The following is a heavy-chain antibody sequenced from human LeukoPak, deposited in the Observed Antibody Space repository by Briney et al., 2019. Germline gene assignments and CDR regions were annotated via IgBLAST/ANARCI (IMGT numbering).Heavy chain of an antibody. CDR3: ARHIGGGIEDMDV. CDR2: IYVTGT. Sequence: SETLSLTCTVSGGSIGTYSWSWIRQSPGKGLEWIGYIYVTGTRYNPYLQSRVTISVDRSKTQFFLKMSSVTAADTAASYCARHIGGGIEDMDVWGKGTKVIVSS. J-gene: IGHJ6*03. D-gene: IGHD3-16*02. V-gene: IGHV4-59*08. CDR1: GGSIGTYS.